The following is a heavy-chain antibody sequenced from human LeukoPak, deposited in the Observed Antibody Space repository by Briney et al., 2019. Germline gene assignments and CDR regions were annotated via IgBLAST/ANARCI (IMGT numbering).Heavy chain of an antibody. V-gene: IGHV3-30-3*01. CDR1: GFTFSSYA. CDR2: ISYDGSNK. J-gene: IGHJ3*02. CDR3: ARDLVGSSWSAGI. Sequence: GGSLRLSCAASGFTFSSYAMSWVRQAPGKGLEWVAVISYDGSNKYYADSVKGRFTISRDNSKNTLYLQMNSLRAEDTAVYYCARDLVGSSWSAGIWGQGTMVTVSS. D-gene: IGHD6-6*01.